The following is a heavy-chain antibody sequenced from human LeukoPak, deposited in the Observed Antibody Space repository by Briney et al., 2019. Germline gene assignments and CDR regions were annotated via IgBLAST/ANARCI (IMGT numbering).Heavy chain of an antibody. CDR3: AKVRGVIYFDY. CDR1: GFTFSSYA. V-gene: IGHV3-23*01. D-gene: IGHD3-10*01. CDR2: ISGSGGST. J-gene: IGHJ4*02. Sequence: PGGSLRLSCAASGFTFSSYAMNWVRQAPGKGLEWVSTISGSGGSTYYADSVKGRFTISGDNSKNTLYLQMNSLRAEDTAVYYCAKVRGVIYFDYWGQGTLVTVSS.